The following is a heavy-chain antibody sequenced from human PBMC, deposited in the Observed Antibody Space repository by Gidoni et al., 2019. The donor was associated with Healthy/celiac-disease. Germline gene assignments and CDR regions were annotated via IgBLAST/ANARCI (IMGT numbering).Heavy chain of an antibody. Sequence: QLQLQASGSGLVQPSQTLSLPCPVSGASISSGGYAWSWRRQPPGKGLEWIGYIYPSGRNYYNPSLKRRVTISVDRSKNQFSLKLSSVTAADTAVYDCARADYGGNSEAFDIWGQGTMVTVSS. J-gene: IGHJ3*02. CDR1: GASISSGGYA. CDR3: ARADYGGNSEAFDI. V-gene: IGHV4-30-2*01. CDR2: IYPSGRN. D-gene: IGHD4-17*01.